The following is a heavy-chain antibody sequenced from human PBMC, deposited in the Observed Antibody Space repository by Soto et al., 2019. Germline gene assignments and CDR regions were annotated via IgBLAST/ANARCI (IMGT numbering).Heavy chain of an antibody. J-gene: IGHJ4*02. CDR1: GYTFTSYA. Sequence: GASVKVSCKASGYTFTSYAMHWVRQAPGQRLEWMGWINAGNGNTKYSQKFQGRVTITRDTSASTAYMELSSLRSEDTAVYYCARVKGCSSTSCSLYGDLAYWGQGTLVTVSS. V-gene: IGHV1-3*01. D-gene: IGHD2-2*01. CDR3: ARVKGCSSTSCSLYGDLAY. CDR2: INAGNGNT.